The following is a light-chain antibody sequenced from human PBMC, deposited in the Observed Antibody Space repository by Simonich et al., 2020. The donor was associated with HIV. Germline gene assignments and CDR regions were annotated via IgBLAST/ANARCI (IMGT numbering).Light chain of an antibody. Sequence: SYVLTQPPSVSVAPGKTARITCGGNNIGSKSVHWYQQKPGQAPVLVVYDDSDRPSGIPGGFSGSNSGNTATLTISRVEAGDEADYYCQVWDSSSDPIVFGGGTKLTVL. CDR3: QVWDSSSDPIV. CDR1: NIGSKS. CDR2: DDS. V-gene: IGLV3-21*03. J-gene: IGLJ2*01.